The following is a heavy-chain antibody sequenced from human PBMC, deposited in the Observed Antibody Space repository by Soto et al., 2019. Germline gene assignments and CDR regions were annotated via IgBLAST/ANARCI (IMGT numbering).Heavy chain of an antibody. V-gene: IGHV1-18*01. D-gene: IGHD3-3*01. J-gene: IGHJ5*02. CDR3: AREAVRFDFLSGYYTGLDSRTSDWFDP. Sequence: GASVKVSCKASGYTFTSYGISWVRQAPGQGLEWMGWISAYNGNTNYAQKLQGRVTMTTDTSTSTAYMELRSLRSDDTAVYYCAREAVRFDFLSGYYTGLDSRTSDWFDPWGQGTLVTVSS. CDR1: GYTFTSYG. CDR2: ISAYNGNT.